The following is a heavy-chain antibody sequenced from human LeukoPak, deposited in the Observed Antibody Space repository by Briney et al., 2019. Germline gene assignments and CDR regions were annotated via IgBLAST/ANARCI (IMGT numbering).Heavy chain of an antibody. CDR2: INPNSGGT. CDR1: GYTFTGYY. V-gene: IGHV1-2*06. J-gene: IGHJ4*02. Sequence: GASVKVSCKASGYTFTGYYIHWVRQAPGQGLEWMGRINPNSGGTNYAQKFQGRVTMTRDTSISTAYMELSRLRSDDTAVYYCARARTYYCDREGIDYWGQGTLVTVSS. D-gene: IGHD3-22*01. CDR3: ARARTYYCDREGIDY.